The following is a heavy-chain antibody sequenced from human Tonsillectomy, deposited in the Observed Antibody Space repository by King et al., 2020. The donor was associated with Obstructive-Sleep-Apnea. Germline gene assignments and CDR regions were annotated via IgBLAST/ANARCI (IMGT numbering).Heavy chain of an antibody. CDR2: ISSSSTYT. CDR1: GFSFSDNY. D-gene: IGHD3-22*01. J-gene: IGHJ4*02. Sequence: VQLVESGGGLVKPGGSLRLSCAASGFSFSDNYMSWIRQAPGKGLEWVSYISSSSTYTNYADSVKGRFTISRDNAKKSLYLQMNSLRAEDTAVYYCATDSSGYPDPSAYWGQGTLVTVSS. CDR3: ATDSSGYPDPSAY. V-gene: IGHV3-11*06.